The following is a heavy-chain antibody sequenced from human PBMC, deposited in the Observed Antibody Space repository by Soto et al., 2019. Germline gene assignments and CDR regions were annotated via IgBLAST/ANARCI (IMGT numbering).Heavy chain of an antibody. CDR3: AHTHQSRFDY. J-gene: IGHJ4*02. CDR1: GFSLSTSGVG. V-gene: IGHV2-5*02. Sequence: QITLKEAGPTLVKPTQTLTLTCTFSGFSLSTSGVGVGWIRQPPGKALEWLALIHWDDDKRYSPSLKSRLTITKYTPNNQVVLTMTNRDPVNTAKYYCAHTHQSRFDYWGQGTLVTFSS. CDR2: IHWDDDK.